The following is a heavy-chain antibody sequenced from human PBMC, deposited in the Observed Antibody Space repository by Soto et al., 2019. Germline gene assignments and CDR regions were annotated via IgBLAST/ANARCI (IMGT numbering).Heavy chain of an antibody. D-gene: IGHD3-3*01. CDR2: ISYDGSNK. CDR3: AKDSRFLEWSHY. Sequence: PGGSLRLSCAASGFTFSSYGMHWVRQAPGKGLEWVAVISYDGSNKYYADSVKGRFTISRDNSKNTLYLQMNSLRAEDTAVYYCAKDSRFLEWSHYWGQGTLVTVSS. V-gene: IGHV3-30*18. CDR1: GFTFSSYG. J-gene: IGHJ4*02.